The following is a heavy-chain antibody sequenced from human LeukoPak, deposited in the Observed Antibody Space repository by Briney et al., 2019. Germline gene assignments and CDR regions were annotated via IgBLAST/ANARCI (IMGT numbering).Heavy chain of an antibody. CDR3: ARGYCSGGSCHGSY. Sequence: ASVKVSCKASGYTFTGYCMHWVRQAPGQGLEWMGWINPNSGGTNYAQKFQGRVTMTRDTSISTAYMELSRLRSDDTAVYYCARGYCSGGSCHGSYWGQGTLVTVSS. CDR2: INPNSGGT. D-gene: IGHD2-15*01. J-gene: IGHJ4*02. CDR1: GYTFTGYC. V-gene: IGHV1-2*02.